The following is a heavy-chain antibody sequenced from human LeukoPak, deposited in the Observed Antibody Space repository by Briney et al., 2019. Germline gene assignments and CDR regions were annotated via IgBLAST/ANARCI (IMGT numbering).Heavy chain of an antibody. CDR1: GFTFSSYG. J-gene: IGHJ5*02. D-gene: IGHD1-26*01. CDR2: IWYDGSNK. Sequence: QPGRSLRLSCAASGFTFSSYGMHWVRQAPGKGLEWVAVIWYDGSNKYYADSVKGRFTISRDNSKNTLYLQMNSLRAEDTAVYYCAREVGAPWGYNWFDPWGQGTLVTVSS. CDR3: AREVGAPWGYNWFDP. V-gene: IGHV3-33*08.